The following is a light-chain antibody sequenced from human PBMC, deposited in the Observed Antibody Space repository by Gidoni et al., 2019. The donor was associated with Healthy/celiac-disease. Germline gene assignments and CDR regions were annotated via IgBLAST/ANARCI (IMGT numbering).Light chain of an antibody. V-gene: IGLV1-51*01. Sequence: QSVWPQLPSVSAAPGQKVTIHCAGRSSNIENNYLSWYQQLPGTAPKPLIHDNNTRPSGIPDRFSGSKAGTSATLGITGRQTGDEADYYCGTWDSSLSAGVFGRGTKLTVL. CDR3: GTWDSSLSAGV. CDR1: SSNIENNY. CDR2: DNN. J-gene: IGLJ3*02.